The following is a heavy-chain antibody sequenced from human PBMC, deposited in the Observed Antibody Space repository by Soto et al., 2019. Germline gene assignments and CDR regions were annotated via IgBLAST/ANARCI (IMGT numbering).Heavy chain of an antibody. V-gene: IGHV1-24*01. D-gene: IGHD5-18*01. CDR1: GYTLTELS. CDR2: FDPEDGET. CDR3: ATAADTATVYYFDY. J-gene: IGHJ4*02. Sequence: ASVKVSCKISGYTLTELSMHWVRQAPGKGLEWMGGFDPEDGETIYAQKFQGRVTMTEDTSTDTAYMELSSLRSEDTAVYYCATAADTATVYYFDYWGQGTLVTVSS.